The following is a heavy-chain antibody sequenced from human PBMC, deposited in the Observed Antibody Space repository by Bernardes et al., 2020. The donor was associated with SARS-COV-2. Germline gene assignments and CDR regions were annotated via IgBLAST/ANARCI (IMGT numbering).Heavy chain of an antibody. CDR1: GFMFSNYS. Sequence: SLRLSCLASGFMFSNYSMNWVRQAPGKGLEWVSSLDKTSTYIYYADSLKGRVTISRDNAKNSLYLQINSLRDEDTAVYYCAKGTRMGGAGYDYWGQGTLVTVSS. J-gene: IGHJ4*02. CDR2: LDKTSTYI. V-gene: IGHV3-21*06. CDR3: AKGTRMGGAGYDY. D-gene: IGHD6-13*01.